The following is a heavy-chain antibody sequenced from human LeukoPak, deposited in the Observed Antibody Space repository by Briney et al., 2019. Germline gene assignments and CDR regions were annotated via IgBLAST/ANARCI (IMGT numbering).Heavy chain of an antibody. Sequence: GGSLRLSCAASGFTFSSYEMNWVRQALGKGLEWVSYISSSGGTIYYADSVKGRFTISRDNPKNSLYLQMNSLRAEDTAVYYCARMRPELDYWGQGTLVTVSS. CDR1: GFTFSSYE. V-gene: IGHV3-48*03. CDR3: ARMRPELDY. J-gene: IGHJ4*02. CDR2: ISSSGGTI. D-gene: IGHD6-6*01.